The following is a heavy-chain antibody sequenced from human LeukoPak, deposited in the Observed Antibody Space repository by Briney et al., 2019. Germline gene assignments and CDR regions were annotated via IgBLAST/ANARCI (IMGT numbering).Heavy chain of an antibody. J-gene: IGHJ4*02. V-gene: IGHV1-18*01. CDR1: GYTFTSYG. CDR3: ARASRAAAAPYYFDY. CDR2: ISAYDGNT. D-gene: IGHD6-13*01. Sequence: GASVKVSCKASGYTFTSYGISWVRQAPGQGLEWMGWISAYDGNTNYAQKLQGRVTMTTDTSTSTAYMELRSLRSDDTAVYYCARASRAAAAPYYFDYWGQGTLVTVSS.